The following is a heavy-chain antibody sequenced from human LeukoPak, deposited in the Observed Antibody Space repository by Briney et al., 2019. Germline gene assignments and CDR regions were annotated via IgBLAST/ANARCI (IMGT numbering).Heavy chain of an antibody. D-gene: IGHD3-16*02. CDR1: GFTFSSYA. CDR2: ISSSGGST. Sequence: GGSLRLSCAASGFTFSSYAMSWVRQAPGKGLEWVSAISSSGGSTYYGAFVKGRFTISRDNSTNTLYLQMNSLRADDTAVYYCAKDYGSIWGGYRQFDYWGQGTLVTVSS. V-gene: IGHV3-23*01. CDR3: AKDYGSIWGGYRQFDY. J-gene: IGHJ4*02.